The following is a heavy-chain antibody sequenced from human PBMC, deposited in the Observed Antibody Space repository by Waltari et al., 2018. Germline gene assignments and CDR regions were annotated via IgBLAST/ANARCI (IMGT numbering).Heavy chain of an antibody. V-gene: IGHV1-2*02. J-gene: IGHJ5*01. CDR2: INSNSGGI. CDR1: GYTFSDHY. Sequence: QVQLVQSGAEVKKPGASVKVSCKASGYTFSDHYIHWVRQAPGQGLEWMGRINSNSGGIHYVQKFQGRVTMTRDTCSSTAYMELSRLRADDTAVYFCARDLRLASIGQGGRPPLDSWGHGTLVTVSS. D-gene: IGHD6-6*01. CDR3: ARDLRLASIGQGGRPPLDS.